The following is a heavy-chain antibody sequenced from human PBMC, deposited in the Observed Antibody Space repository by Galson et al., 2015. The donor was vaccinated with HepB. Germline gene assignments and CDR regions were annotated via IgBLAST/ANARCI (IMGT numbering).Heavy chain of an antibody. J-gene: IGHJ6*02. D-gene: IGHD5-12*01. Sequence: CAISGDSVSTNIVAWNWIRQSPSTGLEWLGRTYYSSKWYNDYAVSVQSRITINPDTSRNQFSLQLNSVTPEDTGVYYCTRVRHLARGMDVWGQGTTVTVSS. CDR3: TRVRHLARGMDV. V-gene: IGHV6-1*01. CDR1: GDSVSTNIVA. CDR2: TYYSSKWYN.